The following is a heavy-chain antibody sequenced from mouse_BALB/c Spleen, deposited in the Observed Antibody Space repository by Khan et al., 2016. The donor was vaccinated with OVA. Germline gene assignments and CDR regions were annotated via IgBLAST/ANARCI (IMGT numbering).Heavy chain of an antibody. V-gene: IGHV1S135*01. J-gene: IGHJ3*01. D-gene: IGHD1-1*01. Sequence: VQLQQSGPELMKPGASVKISCKASGYSFTTYYIHWVKQSHGKSLEWIGYIDPFNGSTTYNQKFKGKATLTVDKSSSTAYMHLSSLTSQDSAVSYGAIHGNSSWFAYWGQGTLVTVSA. CDR2: IDPFNGST. CDR3: AIHGNSSWFAY. CDR1: GYSFTTYY.